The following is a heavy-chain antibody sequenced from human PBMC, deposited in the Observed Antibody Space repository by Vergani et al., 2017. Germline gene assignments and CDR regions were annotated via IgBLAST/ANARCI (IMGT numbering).Heavy chain of an antibody. CDR2: IIPIFGTA. V-gene: IGHV1-69*12. Sequence: QVHLEQSGTEVKKPGSSVKVSCKASGGTFSSYAISWVRQAPGQGLEWMGGIIPIFGTANYAQKFQGRVTITADESTSTAYMELSSLRSEDTAVYYCAREYQLLPNWFDPWGQGTLVTVSS. CDR1: GGTFSSYA. D-gene: IGHD2-2*01. CDR3: AREYQLLPNWFDP. J-gene: IGHJ5*02.